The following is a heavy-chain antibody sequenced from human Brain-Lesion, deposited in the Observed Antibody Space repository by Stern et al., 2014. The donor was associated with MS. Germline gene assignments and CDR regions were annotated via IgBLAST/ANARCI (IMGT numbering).Heavy chain of an antibody. D-gene: IGHD3-9*01. CDR2: VYFGGPT. Sequence: QMQLVQSGSGLVKPSQTLSLTCTVSGDSISSGGFSWSWIRQPPGKGLEWIADVYFGGPTFYGPSLKSRVTISVDRSKNQFSLKLTSVTAADTAVYYCARGDYNILTGFYGENNWFDPWGQGILVTVSS. J-gene: IGHJ5*02. V-gene: IGHV4-30-2*01. CDR3: ARGDYNILTGFYGENNWFDP. CDR1: GDSISSGGFS.